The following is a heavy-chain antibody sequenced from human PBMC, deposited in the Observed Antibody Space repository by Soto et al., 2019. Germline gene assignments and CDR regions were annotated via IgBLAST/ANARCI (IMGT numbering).Heavy chain of an antibody. J-gene: IGHJ4*02. D-gene: IGHD5-18*01. CDR1: DGSISNSGYC. CDR3: ARQRGYSYGFFDS. Sequence: SEPLRLTYSVADGSISNSGYCWGWIRQPPGKGLEWIGTIYHGGNTYYNPSLQSRVTMSVDTSKNQFSLKLSSVTATDTAVYYCARQRGYSYGFFDSWGQGTLVTVSS. V-gene: IGHV4-39*01. CDR2: IYHGGNT.